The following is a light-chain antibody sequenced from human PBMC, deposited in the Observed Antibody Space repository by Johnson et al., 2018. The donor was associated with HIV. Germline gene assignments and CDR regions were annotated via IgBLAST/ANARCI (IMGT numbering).Light chain of an antibody. V-gene: IGLV1-51*02. CDR1: SSTIGNNF. J-gene: IGLJ1*01. CDR3: GTWDTSLSAGGV. CDR2: KDN. Sequence: QSVLTQPPSVSAAPGQKVTISCSGSSSTIGNNFVSWYQVLPGTAPKLLIYKDNERPSGIPDRFSGSKSGTSATLGIPGLPPGDEADYYCGTWDTSLSAGGVFGTGTKVTVL.